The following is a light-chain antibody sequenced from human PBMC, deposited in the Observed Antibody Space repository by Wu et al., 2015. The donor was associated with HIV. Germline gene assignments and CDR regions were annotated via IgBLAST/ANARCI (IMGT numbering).Light chain of an antibody. V-gene: IGKV3-20*01. CDR1: QSISVNY. Sequence: EIVLTQSPGTLPLSPGERATLSCRASQSISVNYLAWYQQKPGRAPRLLIFGVSNRATGIPARFSSSGSGTDFTLTIGRLEPEDFAVYYCQHYDPSSPWTFGPGTRVEIK. CDR2: GVS. CDR3: QHYDPSSPWT. J-gene: IGKJ1*01.